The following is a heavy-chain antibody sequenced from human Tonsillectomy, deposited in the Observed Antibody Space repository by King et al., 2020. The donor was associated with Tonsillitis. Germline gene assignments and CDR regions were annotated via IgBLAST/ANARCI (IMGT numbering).Heavy chain of an antibody. D-gene: IGHD3-10*01. CDR1: GFTFSNAW. CDR2: IKSKTDGGTT. V-gene: IGHV3-15*01. J-gene: IGHJ4*02. Sequence: VQLVQSGGGLVKPGGSLRLSCAASGFTFSNAWMSWVRQAPGKGLEWVGRIKSKTDGGTTDYAAPVKGRFTISRDDSKNTLYLQMNSLKTEDTAVYYCTTEGDYYGSGSSYFYYWGQGTLVTVSS. CDR3: TTEGDYYGSGSSYFYY.